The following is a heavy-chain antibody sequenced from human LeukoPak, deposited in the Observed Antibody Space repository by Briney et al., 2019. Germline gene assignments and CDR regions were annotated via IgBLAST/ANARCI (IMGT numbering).Heavy chain of an antibody. V-gene: IGHV1-69*13. CDR1: GGTFSSYA. CDR3: ARVHLVEMATTVGAFDI. D-gene: IGHD5-24*01. CDR2: IIPIFGTA. Sequence: SVKVSCKASGGTFSSYAISWVRQAPGQGLEWMGGIIPIFGTANYAQKFQGRVTITADESTSTAYMELSSLRSEDTAVYYCARVHLVEMATTVGAFDIWGQGTMVTVSS. J-gene: IGHJ3*02.